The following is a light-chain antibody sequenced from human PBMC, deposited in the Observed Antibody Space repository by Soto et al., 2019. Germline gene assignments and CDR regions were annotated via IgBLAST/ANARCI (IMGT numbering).Light chain of an antibody. CDR3: SSYTSSSTLL. CDR2: DVT. CDR1: SREVGGYNY. V-gene: IGLV2-14*03. Sequence: QSALTQPASVSGSPGQSITISCTGTSREVGGYNYVSWYQQHPGKAPKLMIYDVTSRPSGISYRFSGSKSGNTASLTISGLQAEDEADYYCSSYTSSSTLLFGGGTKLTVL. J-gene: IGLJ2*01.